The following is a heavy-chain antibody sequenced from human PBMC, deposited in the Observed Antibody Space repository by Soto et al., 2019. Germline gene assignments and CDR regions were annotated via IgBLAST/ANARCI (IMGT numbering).Heavy chain of an antibody. CDR3: ARVISSREEYFDY. J-gene: IGHJ4*02. CDR1: GDSISDNKW. V-gene: IGHV4-4*02. CDR2: IYSSGST. Sequence: QVQLQESGPGLVKPSGTLSLTRAVSGDSISDNKWWSWVRRPPGKGLEWIGEIYSSGSTNYNPSLKSRITMSIDKPKNQFSLNLTSVTAADTAVYYCARVISSREEYFDYWGQGTLVTVSP. D-gene: IGHD2-2*01.